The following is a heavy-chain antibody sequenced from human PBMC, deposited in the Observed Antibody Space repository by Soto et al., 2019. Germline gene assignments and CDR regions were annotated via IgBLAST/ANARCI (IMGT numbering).Heavy chain of an antibody. D-gene: IGHD2-2*01. CDR1: GYTFTSYD. Sequence: ASVKVSCKASGYTFTSYDINWVRQATGQGLEWMGWMNPNSGNTGYAQKFQGRVTMTRNTSISTAYMELSSLRSEDTAVYYCARVVVVPAAISLGDYYYYYYMAVWGKGTTVTVSS. CDR2: MNPNSGNT. J-gene: IGHJ6*03. CDR3: ARVVVVPAAISLGDYYYYYYMAV. V-gene: IGHV1-8*01.